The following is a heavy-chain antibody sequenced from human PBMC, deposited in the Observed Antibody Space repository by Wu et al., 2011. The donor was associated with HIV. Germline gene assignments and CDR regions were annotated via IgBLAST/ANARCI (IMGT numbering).Heavy chain of an antibody. J-gene: IGHJ6*03. V-gene: IGHV1-69*14. CDR2: TIPIFGTT. Sequence: QVQLLQSGAEVKKPGSSVTVSCKTSGGTFNNFGISWLRQVPGQGLEWMGGTIPIFGTTIYAQKFRGRVTLTADKSTGTAYMRVNSLTFEDTAIYFCGSDNIPRQRSSGRFEDFYHHYLDVWGKGTPVTVSS. D-gene: IGHD1-26*01. CDR1: GGTFNNFG. CDR3: GSDNIPRQRSSGRFEDFYHHYLDV.